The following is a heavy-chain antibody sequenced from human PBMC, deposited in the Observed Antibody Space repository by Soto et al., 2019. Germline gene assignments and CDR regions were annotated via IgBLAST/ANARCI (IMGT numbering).Heavy chain of an antibody. Sequence: QVQLVQSGAEVKKPGPSVKVSCKASGYTFTSYGISWVRQAPGQGLEWMGWISAYNGNTNYAQKLQGRVTMTTDTATSTADMELRSLRSDETAVYYCARGGRHDSSGYYLPFSGMDVWGQGTTVTVSS. D-gene: IGHD3-22*01. J-gene: IGHJ6*02. V-gene: IGHV1-18*01. CDR2: ISAYNGNT. CDR1: GYTFTSYG. CDR3: ARGGRHDSSGYYLPFSGMDV.